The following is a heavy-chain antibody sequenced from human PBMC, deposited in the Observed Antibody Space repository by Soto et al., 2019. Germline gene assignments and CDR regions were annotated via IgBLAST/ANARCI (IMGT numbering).Heavy chain of an antibody. J-gene: IGHJ4*02. CDR2: ICEGETT. V-gene: IGHV4-39*01. Sequence: QLQLQESGPGLVKPSETLSLTCAVSGASISRTGFHWGWIRQPPGQGLEWIGSICEGETTFYNSSLKSRVTISADTSKNHFSLKLSSVTAADTAVYYCARRGSGHTFDYWGQGTLVTVSS. CDR1: GASISRTGFH. D-gene: IGHD3-10*01. CDR3: ARRGSGHTFDY.